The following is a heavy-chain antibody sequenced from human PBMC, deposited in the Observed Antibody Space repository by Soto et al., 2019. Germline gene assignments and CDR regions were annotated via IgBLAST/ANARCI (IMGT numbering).Heavy chain of an antibody. D-gene: IGHD1-26*01. CDR3: ARAIKRWEVNSYFDY. CDR2: IVVISNTA. CDR1: GSTFNNFA. Sequence: QVVLLQSGAEVKEPGSSVRVSCKVSGSTFNNFAFSWVRQAPGHGPEWMGGIVVISNTADYSQRFQDRVTITANTSHNTLYKELGSLTFEDTAVYYCARAIKRWEVNSYFDYWGQGTLVTVA. J-gene: IGHJ4*02. V-gene: IGHV1-69*06.